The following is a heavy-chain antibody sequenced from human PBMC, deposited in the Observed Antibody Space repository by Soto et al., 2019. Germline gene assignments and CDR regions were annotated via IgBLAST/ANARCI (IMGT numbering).Heavy chain of an antibody. Sequence: SVKVSCKASGGTFSSYTISWVRQAPGQGLEWMGRIIPILGIANYAQKFQGRVTITADKSTSTAYMELSSLRSEDTAVYYCARNKVPAATETWFAPWGQGTLVTVSS. J-gene: IGHJ5*02. D-gene: IGHD2-2*01. CDR3: ARNKVPAATETWFAP. V-gene: IGHV1-69*02. CDR1: GGTFSSYT. CDR2: IIPILGIA.